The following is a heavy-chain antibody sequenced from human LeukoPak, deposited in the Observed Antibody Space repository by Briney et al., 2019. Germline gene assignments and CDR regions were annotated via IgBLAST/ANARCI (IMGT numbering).Heavy chain of an antibody. CDR2: ISISSSYI. CDR1: GFTFSSYS. J-gene: IGHJ4*02. CDR3: ARDDYDSSGYVRS. V-gene: IGHV3-21*01. Sequence: GGSLRLSCAASGFTFSSYSLNWVRQAPGKGLEWVSSISISSSYIYYADSVKGRFTTSRDNAKNPLYLQMNSLRVEDTAVYYCARDDYDSSGYVRSWGQGTLVTVSS. D-gene: IGHD3-22*01.